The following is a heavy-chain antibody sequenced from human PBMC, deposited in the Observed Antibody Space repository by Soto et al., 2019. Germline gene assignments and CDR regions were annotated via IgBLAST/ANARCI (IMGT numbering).Heavy chain of an antibody. V-gene: IGHV3-74*01. J-gene: IGHJ3*01. Sequence: EVQLVESEGGLVQRGGSLRLSCAASGFTFNYYWMHWVRQAPGQGLVWVSHIHSDGSKTNYADSVKGRFTISRDNAKNTLYLQMNSLRAEDTAVYYCVRGDRGGFDLWGQGTAVTVSS. D-gene: IGHD2-21*02. CDR3: VRGDRGGFDL. CDR2: IHSDGSKT. CDR1: GFTFNYYW.